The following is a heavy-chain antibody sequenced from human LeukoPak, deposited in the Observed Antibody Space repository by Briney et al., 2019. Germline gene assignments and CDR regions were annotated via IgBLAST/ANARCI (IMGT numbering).Heavy chain of an antibody. CDR1: GGSISSSSYY. CDR2: ISYSGST. CDR3: ASKSRSGGGSWDYFDY. D-gene: IGHD3-3*01. Sequence: PSETLSLTCTVSGGSISSSSYYWGWIRQPPGKGLEWIGSISYSGSTYYNPSLKSRVTISVDTSKNQFSLKLSSVTAADTAVYYCASKSRSGGGSWDYFDYWGQGTRVTVSS. J-gene: IGHJ4*02. V-gene: IGHV4-39*01.